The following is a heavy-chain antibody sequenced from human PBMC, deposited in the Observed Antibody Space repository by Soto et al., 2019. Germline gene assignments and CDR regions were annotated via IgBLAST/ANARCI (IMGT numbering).Heavy chain of an antibody. D-gene: IGHD6-19*01. CDR2: IYPGDSDT. Sequence: PGASLKISCKGSGYSFTSYWIGWVRPMPGKGLERMGIIYPGDSDTRYSPSFQGQVTISADKSITTTYLQWSSLKASDTAIYYCARLFDTSGWYDYWGQGTLVTVSS. J-gene: IGHJ4*02. V-gene: IGHV5-51*01. CDR1: GYSFTSYW. CDR3: ARLFDTSGWYDY.